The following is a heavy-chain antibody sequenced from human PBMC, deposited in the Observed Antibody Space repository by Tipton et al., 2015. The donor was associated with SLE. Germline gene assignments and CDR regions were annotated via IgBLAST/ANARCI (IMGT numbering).Heavy chain of an antibody. D-gene: IGHD3-22*01. CDR1: GGSISSYGYS. CDR2: IYQSGAT. V-gene: IGHV4-30-2*01. CDR3: SREMIVDTWEKVFDI. Sequence: TLSLTCAVSGGSISSYGYSWSWIRQPPGKGLEWIGYIYQSGATYYNPSLNSRVTISVDRSKNQFSLNLSSVTAADTVVYYCSREMIVDTWEKVFDIWGQGTMVTVSS. J-gene: IGHJ3*02.